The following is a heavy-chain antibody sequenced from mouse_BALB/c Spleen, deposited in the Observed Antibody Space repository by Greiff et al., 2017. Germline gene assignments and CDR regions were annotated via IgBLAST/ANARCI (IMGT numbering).Heavy chain of an antibody. CDR1: GFTFSSYT. J-gene: IGHJ4*01. Sequence: EVKLQESGGGLVQPGGSLKLSCAASGFTFSSYTMSWVRQTPEKRLEWVAYISNGGGSTYYPDTVKGRFTISRDNAKNTLYLQMSSLKSEDTAMYYCARHGGYYRYEAMDYRGQGTSVTVSS. V-gene: IGHV5-12-2*01. D-gene: IGHD2-14*01. CDR2: ISNGGGST. CDR3: ARHGGYYRYEAMDY.